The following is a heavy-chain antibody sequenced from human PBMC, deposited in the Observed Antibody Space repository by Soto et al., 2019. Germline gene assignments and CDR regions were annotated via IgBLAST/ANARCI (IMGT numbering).Heavy chain of an antibody. CDR2: IIPIFGTA. CDR1: GGTFSSYA. D-gene: IGHD2-2*02. J-gene: IGHJ5*02. Sequence: QVQLVQSGAEVKKPGSSVKVSCKASGGTFSSYAISWVRQAPGQGLEWMGGIIPIFGTANYAQKFQGRVTITADKSTSTAYMELSSLRSEDTAVYYCARDLGCDGSSTSCYTLGWFDPWGQGTLVTVSS. V-gene: IGHV1-69*06. CDR3: ARDLGCDGSSTSCYTLGWFDP.